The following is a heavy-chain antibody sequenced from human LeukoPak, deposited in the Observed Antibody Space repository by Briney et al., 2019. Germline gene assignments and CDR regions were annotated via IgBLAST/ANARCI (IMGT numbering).Heavy chain of an antibody. V-gene: IGHV5-51*01. CDR1: GYSFTSYW. J-gene: IGHJ4*02. CDR2: IYPGDSDT. CDR3: ARRAPLYGSGSQIDVYYFDY. Sequence: HGESLKISCKGSGYSFTSYWIGWVRQMPGKGLEWMGIIYPGDSDTRYSPSFQGQVTISADKSISTAHLQWSSLKASDTAMYYCARRAPLYGSGSQIDVYYFDYWGQGTLVTVSS. D-gene: IGHD3-10*01.